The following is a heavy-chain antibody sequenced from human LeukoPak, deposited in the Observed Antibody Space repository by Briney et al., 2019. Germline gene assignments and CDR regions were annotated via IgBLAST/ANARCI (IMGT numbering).Heavy chain of an antibody. D-gene: IGHD6-19*01. CDR3: TRGGIAVAGTPVDY. V-gene: IGHV3-73*01. Sequence: GGSLRLSCAASGFTFSGSAMHWVRQASGKGLERVRRIRSKANSYATAYAASVKGRFTISRDDSKNTAYLQMNSLKTEDTAVYYCTRGGIAVAGTPVDYWGQGTLVTVSS. CDR1: GFTFSGSA. J-gene: IGHJ4*02. CDR2: IRSKANSYAT.